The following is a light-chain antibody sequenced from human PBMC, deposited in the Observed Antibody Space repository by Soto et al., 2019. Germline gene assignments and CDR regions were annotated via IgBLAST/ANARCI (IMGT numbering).Light chain of an antibody. Sequence: EIVMTQSPATLSVSPGERATLSCRASQSVSRNLAWYQQKPGQAPRLLIYGTSTRATGIPARFSGSGSGTEFTLTISSLQSEDFAVYYCHQYNYLPTLTFGGGTKVEIK. J-gene: IGKJ4*01. CDR2: GTS. V-gene: IGKV3-15*01. CDR1: QSVSRN. CDR3: HQYNYLPTLT.